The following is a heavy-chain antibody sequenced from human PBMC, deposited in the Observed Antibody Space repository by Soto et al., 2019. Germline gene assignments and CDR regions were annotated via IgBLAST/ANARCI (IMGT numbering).Heavy chain of an antibody. Sequence: ASVKVSCKASGYTFTSYGISWVRQAPGQGLEWMGWISAYNGNTNYAQKLQGRVTMTTDTSTSTAYMELRSLRSDDTAVYYCARSNARYYYDSSGYCQYWGQGTLVTV. D-gene: IGHD3-22*01. CDR2: ISAYNGNT. CDR1: GYTFTSYG. J-gene: IGHJ4*02. CDR3: ARSNARYYYDSSGYCQY. V-gene: IGHV1-18*01.